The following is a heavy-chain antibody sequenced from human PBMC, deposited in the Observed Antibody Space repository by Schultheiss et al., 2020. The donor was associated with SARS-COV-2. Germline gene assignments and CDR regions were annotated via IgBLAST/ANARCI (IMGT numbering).Heavy chain of an antibody. V-gene: IGHV3-49*04. J-gene: IGHJ4*02. D-gene: IGHD4-17*01. Sequence: GESLKISCAAFGFTFSGYEMNWVRQAPGKGLEWVSSIRSKAYGGTTEYAASVKGRFTISRDDSKSIAYLQMNSLKTEDTAVYYCTTDPDYGDYAVYPALRFDYWGQGTLVTVSS. CDR2: IRSKAYGGTT. CDR3: TTDPDYGDYAVYPALRFDY. CDR1: GFTFSGYE.